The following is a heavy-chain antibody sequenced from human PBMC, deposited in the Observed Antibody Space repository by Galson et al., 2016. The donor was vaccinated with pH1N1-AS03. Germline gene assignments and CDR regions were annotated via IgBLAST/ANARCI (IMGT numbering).Heavy chain of an antibody. CDR2: IYPGDSDT. CDR1: GHIFANYW. D-gene: IGHD6-6*01. J-gene: IGHJ6*02. V-gene: IGHV5-51*01. Sequence: QSGAEVKKPGESLKISCKGSGHIFANYWTGWVRQTPGKGLEWMGLIYPGDSDTRYSPSFQGQVTISADKSLSTAYLQWSSLKASDTAMYYCASSRIAAHTYYYHGIDVWGQGTTVTVSS. CDR3: ASSRIAAHTYYYHGIDV.